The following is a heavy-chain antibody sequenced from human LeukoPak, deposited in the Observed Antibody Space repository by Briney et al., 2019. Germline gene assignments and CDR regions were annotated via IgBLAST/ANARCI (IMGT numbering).Heavy chain of an antibody. V-gene: IGHV3-53*01. CDR3: AREAVGGDLDY. D-gene: IGHD2-21*01. J-gene: IGHJ4*02. Sequence: GGSLRLSCAASGFTVSTNYMSWVRQAPGKGLEWVSIIYSGGSTYYADSVKGRFTISRDSSKNTLYLQMNSLRAEDTAVYYCAREAVGGDLDYWGQGTLVTVSS. CDR2: IYSGGST. CDR1: GFTVSTNY.